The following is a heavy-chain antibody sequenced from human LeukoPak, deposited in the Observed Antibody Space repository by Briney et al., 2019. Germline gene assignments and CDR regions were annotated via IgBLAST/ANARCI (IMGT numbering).Heavy chain of an antibody. D-gene: IGHD6-13*01. CDR2: INPSGGST. CDR1: GYTFTKYY. V-gene: IGHV1-46*01. J-gene: IGHJ4*02. Sequence: ASVKVSCKASGYTFTKYYIHWVRQAPGQGPKWMGVINPSGGSTSYAQKFQGRVTMTRDTFTSTVYMELSSLRSEDTAVYYCARDPDSSSWFDYWGQGTLVTVSS. CDR3: ARDPDSSSWFDY.